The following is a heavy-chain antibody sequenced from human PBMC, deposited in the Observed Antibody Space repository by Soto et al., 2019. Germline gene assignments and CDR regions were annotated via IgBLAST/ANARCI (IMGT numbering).Heavy chain of an antibody. Sequence: PGGSLRLACAASGFALSSHPMSWVRQAPEKGLEWVAGISDGGDLTYNADSVRGRFTISRDNSRNTLYLKMNSLRAEDTAVYYCARRVIGSSRAFDIWGQGTMVTVSS. J-gene: IGHJ3*02. CDR2: ISDGGDLT. CDR1: GFALSSHP. D-gene: IGHD3-10*01. V-gene: IGHV3-23*01. CDR3: ARRVIGSSRAFDI.